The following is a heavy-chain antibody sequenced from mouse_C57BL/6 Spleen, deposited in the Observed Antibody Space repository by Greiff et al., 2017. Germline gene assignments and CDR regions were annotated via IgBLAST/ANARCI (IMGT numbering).Heavy chain of an antibody. D-gene: IGHD2-1*01. CDR3: ARRGGNYGFDY. CDR1: GYAFSSYW. J-gene: IGHJ2*01. Sequence: QVQLQQSGAELVKPGASVKISCKASGYAFSSYWMNWVQQRPGKGLEWIGQIYPGDGATNYNGKFKGKATLTADKSSSTAYMQLSSLTSEDSAVYFCARRGGNYGFDYWGQGTTLTVSS. CDR2: IYPGDGAT. V-gene: IGHV1-80*01.